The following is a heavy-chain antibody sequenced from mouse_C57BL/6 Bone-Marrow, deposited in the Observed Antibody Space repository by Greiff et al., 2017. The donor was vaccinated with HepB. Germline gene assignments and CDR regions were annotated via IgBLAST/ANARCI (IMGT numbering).Heavy chain of an antibody. CDR3: TLGVYYPTGFDY. CDR2: IDPENGDT. J-gene: IGHJ3*01. D-gene: IGHD1-1*01. Sequence: VQLQQSGAELVRPGASVKLSCTASGFNIKDDYMHWVKQRPEQGLEWIGWIDPENGDTEYASKFQGKATITADTSSNTAYLQLSSLTSEDTAVYYCTLGVYYPTGFDYWGLGTLVTVSA. CDR1: GFNIKDDY. V-gene: IGHV14-4*01.